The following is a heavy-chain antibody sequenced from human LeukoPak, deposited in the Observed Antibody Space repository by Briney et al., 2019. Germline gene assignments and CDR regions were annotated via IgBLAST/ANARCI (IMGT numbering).Heavy chain of an antibody. Sequence: PSETLSLTCAVYGGSFSGYYWSWIRQPPGKGLEWIGEINHSGSTNYNPSLKSRVTISVDTSKNQFSLKLSSVTAADTAVYYCASRGWFGAYYYCYMDVWGKGTTVTVSS. D-gene: IGHD3-10*01. CDR2: INHSGST. CDR1: GGSFSGYY. CDR3: ASRGWFGAYYYCYMDV. V-gene: IGHV4-34*01. J-gene: IGHJ6*03.